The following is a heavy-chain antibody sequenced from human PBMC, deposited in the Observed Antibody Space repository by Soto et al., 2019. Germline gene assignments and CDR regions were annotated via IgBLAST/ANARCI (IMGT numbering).Heavy chain of an antibody. CDR1: GFTFSSYA. V-gene: IGHV3-23*01. CDR2: ISGSGGST. D-gene: IGHD3-3*01. Sequence: SGGSLRLSCAASGFTFSSYAMSWVRQAPGKGLEWVSAISGSGGSTYYADSVKGRFTISRHNSKNTLYLQMNSLRAEDTAVYYCASMNYDFWSGYPPPPQNYYMDVWGKGTTVTVSS. J-gene: IGHJ6*03. CDR3: ASMNYDFWSGYPPPPQNYYMDV.